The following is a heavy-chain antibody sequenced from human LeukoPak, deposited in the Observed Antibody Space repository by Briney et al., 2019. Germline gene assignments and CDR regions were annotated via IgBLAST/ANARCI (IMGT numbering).Heavy chain of an antibody. V-gene: IGHV1-2*02. CDR2: INPNSGGT. CDR3: ARAPRSNYMDV. Sequence: GASVKVSCKASRYTFTGYYIHWVRQAPGQGLEWMGWINPNSGGTNYAQKFQGRVTMTRDTSISTAYMELRSLRSDDTAVYYCARAPRSNYMDVWGKGTTVTISS. CDR1: RYTFTGYY. J-gene: IGHJ6*03. D-gene: IGHD5-24*01.